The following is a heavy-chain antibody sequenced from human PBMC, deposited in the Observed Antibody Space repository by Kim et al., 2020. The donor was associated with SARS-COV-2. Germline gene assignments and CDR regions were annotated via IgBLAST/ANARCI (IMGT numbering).Heavy chain of an antibody. CDR3: ARGITMVRGVIIPALYYFDY. CDR1: GGSFSGYY. Sequence: SETLSLTCAVYGGSFSGYYWSWIRQPPGKGLEWIGEINHSGSTNYNPSLKSRVTISVDTSKNQFSLKLSSVTAADTAVYYCARGITMVRGVIIPALYYFDYWGQGTLVTVSS. V-gene: IGHV4-34*01. CDR2: INHSGST. D-gene: IGHD3-10*01. J-gene: IGHJ4*02.